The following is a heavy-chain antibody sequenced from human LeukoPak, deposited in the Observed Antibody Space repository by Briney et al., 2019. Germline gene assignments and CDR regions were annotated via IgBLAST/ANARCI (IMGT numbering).Heavy chain of an antibody. J-gene: IGHJ5*02. CDR3: ARVWSRELRAPDWFDP. CDR1: GGTFSSYA. CDR2: IIPIFGTA. Sequence: SVKVSCKASGGTFSSYAISWVRQAPGQGLEWMGGIIPIFGTANYAQRFQGRVTITTDESTSTAYMELSSLRSEDTAVYYCARVWSRELRAPDWFDPWGQGTLVTVS. V-gene: IGHV1-69*05. D-gene: IGHD3-10*01.